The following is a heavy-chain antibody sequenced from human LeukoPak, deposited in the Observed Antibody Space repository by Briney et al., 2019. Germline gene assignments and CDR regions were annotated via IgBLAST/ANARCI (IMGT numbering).Heavy chain of an antibody. CDR1: GDSVSSNSAA. V-gene: IGHV6-1*01. D-gene: IGHD1-26*01. J-gene: IGHJ4*02. CDR2: TYYMSKCSS. Sequence: QXLSLTCALSGDSVSSNSAAWNWIRQSRSRGLEWLERTYYMSKCSSDYAVSVKNRITINPNTSKNQLSLHLNSVTPEDTAVYYCARDLWSGSYYYFDYWGQGTLVXVXS. CDR3: ARDLWSGSYYYFDY.